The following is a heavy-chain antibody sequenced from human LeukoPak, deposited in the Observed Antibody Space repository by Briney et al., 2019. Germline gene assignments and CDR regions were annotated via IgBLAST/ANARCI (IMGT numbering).Heavy chain of an antibody. J-gene: IGHJ4*02. CDR1: GGSISSYY. Sequence: PSETLSLTCTVSGGSISSYYWSWIRQPPGKGLEWIGYIYYSGSTNYNPSLKSRVTISVDTSKNQFSLKLSSVTAADTAVYYCARDQYSYGHFDYWGQGTLATVSS. CDR2: IYYSGST. V-gene: IGHV4-59*01. CDR3: ARDQYSYGHFDY. D-gene: IGHD5-18*01.